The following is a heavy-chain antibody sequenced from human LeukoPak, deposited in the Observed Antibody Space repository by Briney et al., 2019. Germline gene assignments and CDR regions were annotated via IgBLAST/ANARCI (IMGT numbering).Heavy chain of an antibody. Sequence: SETLSLTCAVYGGSFSGYYWSWIRQPPGKGLEWIGEINHSGSTNYNPSLKSRVTISVDTSKNQFSLKLSSVTAADTAVYYCSRQARAAAVLYYWGQGTLVTVSS. CDR2: INHSGST. CDR1: GGSFSGYY. J-gene: IGHJ4*02. V-gene: IGHV4-34*01. D-gene: IGHD6-13*01. CDR3: SRQARAAAVLYY.